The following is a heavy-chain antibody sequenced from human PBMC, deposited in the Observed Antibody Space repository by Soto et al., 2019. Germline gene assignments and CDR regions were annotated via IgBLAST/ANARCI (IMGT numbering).Heavy chain of an antibody. CDR1: GFTFSSYA. Sequence: GGSLRLSCSASGFTFSSYAMHGVRQAPGKRLEYVSGVRGNGDPPFYADSVKGRFTISGDNSKNTLYLQMSSLSADDTAVYYCVKSRGGNNFDFFDWGQGALVTVSS. D-gene: IGHD5-12*01. CDR3: VKSRGGNNFDFFD. J-gene: IGHJ4*02. V-gene: IGHV3-64D*06. CDR2: VRGNGDPP.